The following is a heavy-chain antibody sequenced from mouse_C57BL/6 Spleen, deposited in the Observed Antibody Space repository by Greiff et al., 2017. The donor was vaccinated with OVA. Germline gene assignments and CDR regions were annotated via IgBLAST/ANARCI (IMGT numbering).Heavy chain of an antibody. V-gene: IGHV10-1*01. Sequence: EVQGVESGGGLVQPKGSLKLSCAASGFRFNTYAMNWVRQAPGQGLEWVARIRSKSNNYATYYADSVKARFTISRDDSESMLYLQMNNLKTEDTAMYYCVRHYYDYDEYFDVWGTGTTVTVSS. D-gene: IGHD2-4*01. CDR2: IRSKSNNYAT. CDR3: VRHYYDYDEYFDV. J-gene: IGHJ1*03. CDR1: GFRFNTYA.